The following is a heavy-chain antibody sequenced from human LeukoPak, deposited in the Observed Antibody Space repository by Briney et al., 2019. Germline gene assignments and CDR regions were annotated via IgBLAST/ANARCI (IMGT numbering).Heavy chain of an antibody. V-gene: IGHV3-9*01. CDR2: ISWNSGSI. Sequence: PGRSLRLSCAASGFTFDDYAMHWVRQAPGKGLEWVSGISWNSGSIGYADSVKGRFTISRDNAKNSLYLQMNSLGAEDTALYYCAKGGAGSWFDPWGQGTLVTVSS. CDR1: GFTFDDYA. CDR3: AKGGAGSWFDP. D-gene: IGHD6-13*01. J-gene: IGHJ5*02.